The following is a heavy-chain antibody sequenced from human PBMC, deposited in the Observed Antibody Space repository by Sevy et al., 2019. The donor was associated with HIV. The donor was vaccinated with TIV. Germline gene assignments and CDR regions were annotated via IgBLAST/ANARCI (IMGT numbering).Heavy chain of an antibody. CDR1: GFTFINYW. V-gene: IGHV3-7*01. CDR2: IKQDGSEK. D-gene: IGHD3-3*01. J-gene: IGHJ6*02. Sequence: GGSLRLSCAASGFTFINYWMSWVRQAPGKGLEWVANIKQDGSEKYDVDSVKGRFTISRDNAKNSLYLQMNSLRAEDTAVYYCARDVGTMVGVVINYYYYGMDVWGQGTTVTVSS. CDR3: ARDVGTMVGVVINYYYYGMDV.